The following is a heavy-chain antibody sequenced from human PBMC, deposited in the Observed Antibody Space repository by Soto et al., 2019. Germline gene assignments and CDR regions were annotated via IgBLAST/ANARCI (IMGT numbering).Heavy chain of an antibody. Sequence: GGSLRLSCAASGFTFSTYAMSWVRQAPGKGLEWVSTIYSSGERIYYADSVKGRFTISRDNSKNTLYLQMNSLGAEDTAVYYCAKGPISPYGMDVWGQGTTVTVSS. J-gene: IGHJ6*01. D-gene: IGHD3-3*01. CDR3: AKGPISPYGMDV. V-gene: IGHV3-23*01. CDR2: IYSSGERI. CDR1: GFTFSTYA.